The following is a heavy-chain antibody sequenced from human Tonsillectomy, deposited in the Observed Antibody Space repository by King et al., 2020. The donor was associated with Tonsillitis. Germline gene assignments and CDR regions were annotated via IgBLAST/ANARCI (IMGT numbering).Heavy chain of an antibody. Sequence: QLVQSGAEVKKPGASVKVSCKTSGYTFTSYDINWVRQATGQGLEWMGWMNPNSGDTGYAQRFQGRVTMTRNTSISTAYMELSSLRSEDTAVYYCARIGYCISTSCDRFDYWGQGTLVTVSS. CDR2: MNPNSGDT. J-gene: IGHJ4*02. CDR3: ARIGYCISTSCDRFDY. CDR1: GYTFTSYD. V-gene: IGHV1-8*01. D-gene: IGHD2-2*01.